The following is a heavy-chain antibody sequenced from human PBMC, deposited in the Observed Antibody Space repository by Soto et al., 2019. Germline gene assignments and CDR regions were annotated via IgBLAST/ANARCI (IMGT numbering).Heavy chain of an antibody. D-gene: IGHD2-2*01. CDR3: AKDRAIGSATSCFHD. V-gene: IGHV3-23*01. CDR1: GFTFSRYA. CDR2: ISAGGDNT. Sequence: GSLRLSCAASGFTFSRYAMSWVRQAPGKGLEWVSGISAGGDNTYYADSVKGRFTISRDNSKSTLYLQMNSLRDEDTAVYLCAKDRAIGSATSCFHDWGQGTPVTVSS. J-gene: IGHJ4*02.